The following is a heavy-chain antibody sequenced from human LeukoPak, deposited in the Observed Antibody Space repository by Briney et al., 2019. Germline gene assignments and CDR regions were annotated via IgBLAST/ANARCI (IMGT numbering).Heavy chain of an antibody. CDR1: GFTFSSYA. V-gene: IGHV3-30-3*01. CDR2: ISYDGSNK. D-gene: IGHD4-23*01. CDR3: ARDTSWGNLDY. J-gene: IGHJ4*02. Sequence: PGRSLRLSCAASGFTFSSYAMHWVRQAPGKGLEWVAVISYDGSNKYYADSVKGRFTISRDNSKNTLYLQMNSLRTEDTAVYYCARDTSWGNLDYWGQGTLVTVSS.